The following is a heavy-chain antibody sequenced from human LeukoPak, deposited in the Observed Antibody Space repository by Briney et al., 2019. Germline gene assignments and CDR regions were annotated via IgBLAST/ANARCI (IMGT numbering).Heavy chain of an antibody. D-gene: IGHD4-11*01. J-gene: IGHJ4*02. CDR3: AREGRQVTQLYGSYIFDY. CDR2: IYHTGST. CDR1: GYSISSGYY. Sequence: SETLSLTCAVSGYSISSGYYWAWFRQPPGKGLEWIGSIYHTGSTYYNPSLKSRVTISVDTSKNQFSLKLSSVTAADTAVYYCAREGRQVTQLYGSYIFDYWGQGTLVTVSS. V-gene: IGHV4-38-2*01.